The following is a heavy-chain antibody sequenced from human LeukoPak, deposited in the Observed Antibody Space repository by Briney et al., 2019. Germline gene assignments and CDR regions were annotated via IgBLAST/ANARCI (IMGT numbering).Heavy chain of an antibody. CDR1: GGSVSSGNFY. D-gene: IGHD2-21*01. CDR3: ARDRGGDSFDI. J-gene: IGHJ3*02. V-gene: IGHV4-61*02. CDR2: IHTSGNT. Sequence: PSETLSLTCTVSGGSVSSGNFYWTWVRQPAGNQLEWIGRIHTSGNTNHNPSLWSRVTISTDTSKGQFSLTLNFVTAADTAVYYCARDRGGDSFDIWGQGTTVTVSS.